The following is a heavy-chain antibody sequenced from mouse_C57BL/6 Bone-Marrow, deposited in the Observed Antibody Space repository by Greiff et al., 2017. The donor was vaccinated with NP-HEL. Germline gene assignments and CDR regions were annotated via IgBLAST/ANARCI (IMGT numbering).Heavy chain of an antibody. Sequence: QVQLKQPGAELVKPGASVKMSCKASGYTFTSYWITWVKQRPGQGLEWIGDIYPGSGSTNYNEKFKSKATLTVDTSSSTAYMQLSSLTSEDSAVYYCAREDYGSSLAWFAYWGQGTLVTVSA. CDR1: GYTFTSYW. D-gene: IGHD1-1*01. J-gene: IGHJ3*01. V-gene: IGHV1-55*01. CDR2: IYPGSGST. CDR3: AREDYGSSLAWFAY.